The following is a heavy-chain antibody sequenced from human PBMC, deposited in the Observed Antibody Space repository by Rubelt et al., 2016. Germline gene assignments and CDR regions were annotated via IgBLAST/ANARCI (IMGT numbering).Heavy chain of an antibody. CDR3: ARVAQELGTTGNPFDY. CDR1: GFTFSSYG. CDR2: IWYDGSNQ. Sequence: CAASGFTFSSYGMHWVRQAPGKGLEGVAVIWYDGSNQYFADSVKGRFTISRENSKNTHYLQMKSLRAEDTAVYYCARVAQELGTTGNPFDYWGQGTLVTVSS. D-gene: IGHD7-27*01. J-gene: IGHJ4*02. V-gene: IGHV3-33*01.